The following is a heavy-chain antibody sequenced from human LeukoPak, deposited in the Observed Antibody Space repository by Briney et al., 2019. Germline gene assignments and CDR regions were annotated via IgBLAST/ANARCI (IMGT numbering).Heavy chain of an antibody. Sequence: GASVKVSCKASGGTFSSYTISWVRQAPGQGLERMGRIIPILGIANYAQKFQGRVTITADKSTSTAYMELSSLRSEDTAVYYCARAAGYCSSTSCYGGDAFDIWGQGTMVTVSS. CDR2: IIPILGIA. CDR3: ARAAGYCSSTSCYGGDAFDI. CDR1: GGTFSSYT. J-gene: IGHJ3*02. D-gene: IGHD2-2*01. V-gene: IGHV1-69*02.